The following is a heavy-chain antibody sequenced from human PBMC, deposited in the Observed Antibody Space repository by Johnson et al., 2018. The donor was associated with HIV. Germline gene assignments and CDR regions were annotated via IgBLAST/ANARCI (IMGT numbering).Heavy chain of an antibody. CDR2: ISYDGSNK. CDR1: GFTFSSYG. Sequence: QVQLVESGGGVVQPGRSLRLSCAASGFTFSSYGMHWVRQAPGKGLAWVAVISYDGSNKYYADSVKGRFTISRDNSKNTLYLQMNSLRAEDTAVYYCAKEGWAAAQEGWGAFDIWGQGTMVTVSS. V-gene: IGHV3-30*18. J-gene: IGHJ3*02. CDR3: AKEGWAAAQEGWGAFDI. D-gene: IGHD6-13*01.